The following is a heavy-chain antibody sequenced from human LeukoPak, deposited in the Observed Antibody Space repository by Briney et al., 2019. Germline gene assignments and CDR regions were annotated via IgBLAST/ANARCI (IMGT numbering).Heavy chain of an antibody. CDR3: ARGKAARDVDY. Sequence: ASVKVSCKASGYTFTSYYMHWVRQAPGQGLEWMGIINPSGGSTSYAQKFQGRVTMTRDTSISTAYMELSRLRSDDTAVYYCARGKAARDVDYWGQGTLVTVSS. CDR1: GYTFTSYY. J-gene: IGHJ4*02. D-gene: IGHD6-6*01. V-gene: IGHV1-46*01. CDR2: INPSGGST.